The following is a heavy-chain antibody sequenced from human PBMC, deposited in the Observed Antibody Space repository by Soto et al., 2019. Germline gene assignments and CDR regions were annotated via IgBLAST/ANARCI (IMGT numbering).Heavy chain of an antibody. Sequence: FPVKVASKASGGTFSSYAIRWLRQAPGQGLEWMGGIIPIFGTSNEAQKFQGRVTITADESTGTAYMELGSLSSEDTAVYSGARGVHYDCSGYYYFYWGQGTLVTVSS. CDR2: IIPIFGTS. V-gene: IGHV1-69*13. D-gene: IGHD3-22*01. CDR1: GGTFSSYA. CDR3: ARGVHYDCSGYYYFY. J-gene: IGHJ4*02.